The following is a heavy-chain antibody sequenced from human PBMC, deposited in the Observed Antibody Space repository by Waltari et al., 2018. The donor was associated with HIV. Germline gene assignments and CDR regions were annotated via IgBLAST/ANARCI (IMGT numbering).Heavy chain of an antibody. CDR1: GGSFSGYY. Sequence: VQLQQWGAGLLKPSETLSLTCAVYGGSFSGYYWSWIRQPPGTGLEWIGEINHSGSTNYNPSLKSRVTISVDTSKNQFSLKLSSVTAADTAVYYCARKGVVVVAATTYYYYGMDVWGQGTTVTVSS. D-gene: IGHD2-15*01. J-gene: IGHJ6*02. CDR2: INHSGST. CDR3: ARKGVVVVAATTYYYYGMDV. V-gene: IGHV4-34*01.